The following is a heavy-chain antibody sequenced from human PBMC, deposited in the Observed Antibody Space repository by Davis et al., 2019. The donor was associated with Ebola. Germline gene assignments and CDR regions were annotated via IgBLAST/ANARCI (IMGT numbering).Heavy chain of an antibody. J-gene: IGHJ6*04. CDR1: GYSISSGYY. D-gene: IGHD2-21*01. CDR2: IYHSGST. CDR3: ARVRVRFSVYYYYYGMDV. V-gene: IGHV4-38-2*02. Sequence: SETLSLTCTVSGYSISSGYYWGWIRQPPGKGLEWIGSIYHSGSTYYNPSLKSRVTISVDTSKNQFSLKLSSVTAADTAVYYCARVRVRFSVYYYYYGMDVWGKGTTVTVSS.